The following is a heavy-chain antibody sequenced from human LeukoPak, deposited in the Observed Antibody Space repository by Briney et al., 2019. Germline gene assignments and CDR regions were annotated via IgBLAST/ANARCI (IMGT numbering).Heavy chain of an antibody. CDR1: GYTFTGYY. CDR3: ARGFSNYDRGPFDY. Sequence: ASVKVSCKASGYTFTGYYMHWVRQAPGQGLEWMGRINPNSGGTNYAQKFQGRVTMTRDTSISTAYMELSRLRSDDTAVYYCARGFSNYDRGPFDYWGQGTLVTVSS. V-gene: IGHV1-2*06. J-gene: IGHJ4*02. CDR2: INPNSGGT. D-gene: IGHD4-11*01.